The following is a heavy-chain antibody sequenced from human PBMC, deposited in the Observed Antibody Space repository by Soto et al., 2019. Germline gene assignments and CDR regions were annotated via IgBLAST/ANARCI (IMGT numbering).Heavy chain of an antibody. CDR2: IIPILGIA. Sequence: QVQLVQSGAEVKKPGSSVKVSCKASGGTFSSYTISWVRQAPGQGLEWMGRIIPILGIANYAQKFQGRVTFTADKSTSTAYMELSSLRSEDTAVYYCARDSKAVAGGFDPWGQGTLVTVSS. CDR3: ARDSKAVAGGFDP. CDR1: GGTFSSYT. D-gene: IGHD6-19*01. V-gene: IGHV1-69*08. J-gene: IGHJ5*02.